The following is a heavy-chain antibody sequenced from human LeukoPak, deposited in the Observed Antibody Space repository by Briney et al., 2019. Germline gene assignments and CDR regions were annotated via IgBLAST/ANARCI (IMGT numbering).Heavy chain of an antibody. Sequence: PGGSLRLSCAASGFTFSSYGMSWVRQAPGKGLEWVSAISGSGGSTNYADSVKGRFTISRDNSKNTLYLQMNSLRAEDTAVYYCAKEELLWFGELLFIDYWGQGTLVTVSS. CDR3: AKEELLWFGELLFIDY. CDR2: ISGSGGST. V-gene: IGHV3-23*01. J-gene: IGHJ4*02. CDR1: GFTFSSYG. D-gene: IGHD3-10*01.